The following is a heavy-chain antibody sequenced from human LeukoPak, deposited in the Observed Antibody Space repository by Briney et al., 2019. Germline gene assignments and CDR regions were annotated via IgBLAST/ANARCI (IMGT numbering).Heavy chain of an antibody. CDR1: GYTFTGYY. CDR2: INPNSGGT. V-gene: IGHV1-2*02. D-gene: IGHD6-19*01. Sequence: ASVKVSCKASGYTFTGYYMHWVRPAPGQGLEWMGWINPNSGGTNYAQKFQGKVTMTRDTSISTAYMELSRLRSDDTAVYYCARSIAVAGIGYFDYWGQGTLVTVSS. J-gene: IGHJ4*02. CDR3: ARSIAVAGIGYFDY.